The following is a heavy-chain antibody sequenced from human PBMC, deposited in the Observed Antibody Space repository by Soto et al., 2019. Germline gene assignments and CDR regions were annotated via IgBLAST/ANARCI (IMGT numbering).Heavy chain of an antibody. V-gene: IGHV1-69*13. CDR1: GGTFSSYA. Sequence: GASVKVSCKASGGTFSSYAISWVRQAPGQGLEWMGGIIPIFGTANYAQKFQGRVTITADESTSTAYMELSSLRSEDTAVYYCARDRALVVVAANVGRPYYYYYYGMDVCGQGPTVTVSS. J-gene: IGHJ6*02. CDR2: IIPIFGTA. CDR3: ARDRALVVVAANVGRPYYYYYYGMDV. D-gene: IGHD2-15*01.